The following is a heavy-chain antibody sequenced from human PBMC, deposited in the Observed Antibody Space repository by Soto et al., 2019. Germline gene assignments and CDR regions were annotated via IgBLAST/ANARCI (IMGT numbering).Heavy chain of an antibody. Sequence: GGSLRLSCAASGFTFNDYAMHWVRQAPGKGLEWLAVIWYDRSNKYYADSVKGRFTISRDNAKNTLFLQMDSLRADDTAVYFCERDRGPVSEPMYTWGKGPLVTVS. CDR2: IWYDRSNK. CDR3: ERDRGPVSEPMYT. J-gene: IGHJ5*01. D-gene: IGHD3-10*01. CDR1: GFTFNDYA. V-gene: IGHV3-33*01.